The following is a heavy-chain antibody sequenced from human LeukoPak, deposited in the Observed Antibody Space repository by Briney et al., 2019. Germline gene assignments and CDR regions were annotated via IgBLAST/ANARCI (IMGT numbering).Heavy chain of an antibody. J-gene: IGHJ5*02. CDR3: AKGTAYSGSYPGSWFDP. CDR2: TSGSGGST. Sequence: PGGSLRLSCAASGFTFSSYAMSWVRQAPGKGLEWVSTTSGSGGSTYYADSVKGRFTISRDNSKNTLYLQMNSLRAEDTAVYYCAKGTAYSGSYPGSWFDPWGQGTLVTVSS. CDR1: GFTFSSYA. V-gene: IGHV3-23*01. D-gene: IGHD1-26*01.